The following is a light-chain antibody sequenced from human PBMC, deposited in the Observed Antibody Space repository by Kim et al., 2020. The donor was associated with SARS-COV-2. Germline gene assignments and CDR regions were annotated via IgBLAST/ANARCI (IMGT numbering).Light chain of an antibody. V-gene: IGKV3-15*01. CDR3: QQYNNLPDT. CDR1: QNVSSN. Sequence: SPGERAHLSCRASQNVSSNLAGYQQTPGQAPRLLIYCASTRATGIPARFSGSGSGTEFTLTNSSLQSEDFAVFYCQQYNNLPDTFGQGTKLEI. J-gene: IGKJ2*01. CDR2: CAS.